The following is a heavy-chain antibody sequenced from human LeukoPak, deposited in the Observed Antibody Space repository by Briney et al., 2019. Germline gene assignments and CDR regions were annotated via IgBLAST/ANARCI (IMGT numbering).Heavy chain of an antibody. CDR3: AKDFKQLALDY. Sequence: GGSLRLSCAASGFTFSSYAMNWVRQAPGKGLEWVAVISYDGSNKYYADSVKGRFTISRDNSKNTLYLQMNSLRAEDTAVYYCAKDFKQLALDYWGQGTLVTVSS. CDR1: GFTFSSYA. J-gene: IGHJ4*02. CDR2: ISYDGSNK. D-gene: IGHD6-6*01. V-gene: IGHV3-30*18.